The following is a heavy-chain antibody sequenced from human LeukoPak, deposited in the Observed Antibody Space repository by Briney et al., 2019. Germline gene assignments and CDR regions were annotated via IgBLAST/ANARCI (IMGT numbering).Heavy chain of an antibody. CDR1: GFTFSSYV. D-gene: IGHD6-13*01. J-gene: IGHJ4*02. CDR2: ITGSGGDT. Sequence: PGGSLRLSCAASGFTFSSYVMRWVRQAPGKGLEWVSSITGSGGDTYYADSVKGRFTISRDNSKSTLYLQMNSLRAEDTALYYCARGGVGAAAGTFDCWGQGTLVTVSS. V-gene: IGHV3-23*01. CDR3: ARGGVGAAAGTFDC.